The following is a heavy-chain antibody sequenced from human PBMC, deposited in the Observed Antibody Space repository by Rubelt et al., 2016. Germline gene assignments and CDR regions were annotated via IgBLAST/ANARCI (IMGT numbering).Heavy chain of an antibody. D-gene: IGHD3-22*01. CDR1: GGSISSSSYY. CDR3: ARDFSHSSGYYGIDY. J-gene: IGHJ4*02. CDR2: IYYSGST. V-gene: IGHV4-39*07. Sequence: ETLSLTCTVSGGSISSSSYYWGWIRQPPGKGLEWIGSIYYSGSTYYSPSLKSRVTISVDTSKNQFSLKLSSVTAADTAVYYCARDFSHSSGYYGIDYWGQGTLVTVSS.